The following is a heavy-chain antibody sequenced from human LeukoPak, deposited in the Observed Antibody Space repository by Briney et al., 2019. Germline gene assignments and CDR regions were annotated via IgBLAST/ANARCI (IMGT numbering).Heavy chain of an antibody. CDR2: IYYSGST. CDR3: AREGTNYYDSSGYWEGAFDI. D-gene: IGHD3-22*01. J-gene: IGHJ3*02. CDR1: GGSISSYY. Sequence: SETLSLTCTVSGGSISSYYWSWIRQPPGKGLEWIGYIYYSGSTNYNPSLKSRVTISVDTSKNQFSLKLSSVTAADTAVYNCAREGTNYYDSSGYWEGAFDIWGQGTMVTVSS. V-gene: IGHV4-59*01.